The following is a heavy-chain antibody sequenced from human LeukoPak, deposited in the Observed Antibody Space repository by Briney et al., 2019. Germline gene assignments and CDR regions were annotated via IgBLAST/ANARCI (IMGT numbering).Heavy chain of an antibody. CDR2: IYPGDSNT. J-gene: IGHJ3*02. CDR3: ARQHPHAFDI. V-gene: IGHV5-51*01. CDR1: GYSFTNYW. Sequence: GESLKISFKGSGYSFTNYWIGWVRQMPGKGLEWMGIIYPGDSNTRYSPSFQGQVTFSADKSISTAYLQWSSLKASDTAMYYCARQHPHAFDIWGQGTMVTVSS.